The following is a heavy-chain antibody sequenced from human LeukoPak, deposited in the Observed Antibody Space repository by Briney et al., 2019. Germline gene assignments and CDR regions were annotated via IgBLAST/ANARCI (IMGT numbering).Heavy chain of an antibody. CDR1: GGSISSYY. CDR2: LYYSGST. D-gene: IGHD1-26*01. V-gene: IGHV4-59*01. J-gene: IGHJ4*02. Sequence: SETLSLTCTVSGGSISSYYWSWIRQPPGKGLEWIGYLYYSGSTNYNPSLKSRVTISVDTSKNQFSLKLSSVTAADTAVYYCARSFGWVGSYDYWGQGTLVTVSS. CDR3: ARSFGWVGSYDY.